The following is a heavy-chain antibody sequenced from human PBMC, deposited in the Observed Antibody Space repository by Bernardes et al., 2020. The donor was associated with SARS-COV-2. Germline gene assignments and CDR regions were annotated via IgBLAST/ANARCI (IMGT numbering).Heavy chain of an antibody. J-gene: IGHJ6*02. CDR3: AKGGGNGYSSGYYYDYGLDV. CDR1: GFTVGTYA. V-gene: IGHV3-23*01. Sequence: GYLSPSRAASGFTVGTYAMNWVRPAPGKGLEWVSALSGSGGSTYYGDSVKGRFTISRDNSKNTLYLQMNSLRAEDTAVYYCAKGGGNGYSSGYYYDYGLDVWGQGTTVTVSS. D-gene: IGHD5-18*01. CDR2: LSGSGGST.